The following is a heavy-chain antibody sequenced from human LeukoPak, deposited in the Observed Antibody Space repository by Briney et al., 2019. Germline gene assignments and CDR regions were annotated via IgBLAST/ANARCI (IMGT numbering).Heavy chain of an antibody. CDR2: IHNSGTT. D-gene: IGHD2/OR15-2a*01. CDR1: GGPFSGYF. CDR3: ARRYYYNVGSFPFDF. V-gene: IGHV4-34*01. Sequence: SETLSLTCAVSGGPFSGYFWSWIRQSSGKGLEWIGEIHNSGTTNYNPSLNSRVTISEDTSKNQFYLNLSSVTAADTAVYYCARRYYYNVGSFPFDFWGQGTLVTVSS. J-gene: IGHJ4*02.